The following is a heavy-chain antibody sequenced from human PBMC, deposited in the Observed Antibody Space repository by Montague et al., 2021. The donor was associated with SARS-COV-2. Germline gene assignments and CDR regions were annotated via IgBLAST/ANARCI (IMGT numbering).Heavy chain of an antibody. CDR3: TALRRTDPFDY. V-gene: IGHV3-7*01. CDR2: INEDGRQK. CDR1: GFTFTTHW. Sequence: SLRLSCAASGFTFTTHWMNWVRQAPGKGLEWVANINEDGRQKYYMDSVKGRFTISRDNARNSLFLQMTGLRAEDTAVYYCTALRRTDPFDYWGQGNLVTVSS. J-gene: IGHJ4*02. D-gene: IGHD2-21*02.